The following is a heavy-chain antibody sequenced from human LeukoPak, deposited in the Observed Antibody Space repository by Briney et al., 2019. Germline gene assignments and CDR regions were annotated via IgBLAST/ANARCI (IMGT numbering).Heavy chain of an antibody. CDR3: ARDQNYYDSSGYPGY. CDR2: ISSSGSTI. Sequence: GGSLRLSCAASGFTFSSYEMNWVRQAPGKGLEWVSYISSSGSTIYYADSVKGRFTISRDNSKNTLYLQMNSLRAEDTAVYYCARDQNYYDSSGYPGYWGQGTLVTVSS. D-gene: IGHD3-22*01. CDR1: GFTFSSYE. V-gene: IGHV3-48*03. J-gene: IGHJ1*01.